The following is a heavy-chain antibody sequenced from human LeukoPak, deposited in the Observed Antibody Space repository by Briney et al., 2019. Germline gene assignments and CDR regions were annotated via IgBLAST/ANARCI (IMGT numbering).Heavy chain of an antibody. J-gene: IGHJ4*02. CDR1: GFTFSTYG. CDR2: IKQDGSEK. CDR3: ARDGYEGRDY. V-gene: IGHV3-7*04. D-gene: IGHD5-18*01. Sequence: GRSLRLSCAASGFTFSTYGMHWVRQAPGKGLEWVANIKQDGSEKYYVDSVKGRFTISRDNAKKSLYLQMNSLRAEDTAVYYCARDGYEGRDYWGQGTLVTVSS.